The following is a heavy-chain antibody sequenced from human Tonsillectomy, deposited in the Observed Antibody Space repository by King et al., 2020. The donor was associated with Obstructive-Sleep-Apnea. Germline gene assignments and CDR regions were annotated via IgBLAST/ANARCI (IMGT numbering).Heavy chain of an antibody. CDR1: GFTFSNYA. J-gene: IGHJ3*01. CDR2: ISHDGSYK. D-gene: IGHD6-13*01. V-gene: IGHV3-30*04. CDR3: ARDRSVVRLLPQQRLPDAFDV. Sequence: VQLVESGGSVVQPGGSLRLTCVASGFTFSNYAIYWVRLAPGKGLEWVAAISHDGSYKYSADSVKGRLSISRDNSRNTLFLHMSSVRAEDTAVYYCARDRSVVRLLPQQRLPDAFDVWGQGTMVTVSS.